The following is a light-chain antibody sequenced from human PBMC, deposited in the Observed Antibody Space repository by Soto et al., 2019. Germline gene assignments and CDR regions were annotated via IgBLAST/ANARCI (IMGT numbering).Light chain of an antibody. CDR1: QSVNSRD. CDR2: GAS. V-gene: IGKV3-20*01. Sequence: EVLLTQSPGALSLSPGERAILSCRASQSVNSRDLAWYQQEHGQAPRLLISGASSRATGIPDRFSGSGSGTDFTLIINRLEAEDCAVYYCQHYDNTPLTFGGGTKVEI. CDR3: QHYDNTPLT. J-gene: IGKJ4*01.